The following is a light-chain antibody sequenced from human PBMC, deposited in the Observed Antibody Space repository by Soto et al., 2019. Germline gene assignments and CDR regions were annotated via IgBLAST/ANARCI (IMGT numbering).Light chain of an antibody. CDR1: ETVGSNY. CDR3: HHYGYGADT. V-gene: IGKV3-20*01. CDR2: DAS. J-gene: IGKJ2*01. Sequence: EVVLTQSPGPLSLSPGERATLSCRASETVGSNYLAWYQQQPGQAPRLLIFDASSRATGIPDRFSGSGSGTEFSLTISRLAPEDSAVYFCHHYGYGADTFGQGTKLEI.